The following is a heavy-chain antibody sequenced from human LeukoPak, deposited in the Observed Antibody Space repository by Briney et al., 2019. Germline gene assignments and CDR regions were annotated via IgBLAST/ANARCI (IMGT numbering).Heavy chain of an antibody. V-gene: IGHV3-7*01. D-gene: IGHD2-15*01. CDR3: ARHSYYYYYYMDV. Sequence: GGSLRLSCAASGFTSGNHWMSWVRQAPGKGLEWVANIKQDGSEKYYVDSVKGRFTISRDNAKNSLYLQMNSLRAEDTAVYYCARHSYYYYYYMDVWGKGTTVTVSS. J-gene: IGHJ6*03. CDR2: IKQDGSEK. CDR1: GFTSGNHW.